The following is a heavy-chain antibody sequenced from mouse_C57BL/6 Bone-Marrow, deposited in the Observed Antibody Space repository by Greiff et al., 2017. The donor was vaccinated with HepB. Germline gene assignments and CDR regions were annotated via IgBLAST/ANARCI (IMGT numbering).Heavy chain of an antibody. V-gene: IGHV1-61*01. CDR1: GYTFTSYW. J-gene: IGHJ2*01. CDR3: ARDRLYYFDY. CDR2: IDPSDSET. Sequence: QVQLQQPGAELVRPGSSVKLSCKASGYTFTSYWMDWVKQRPGQGLEWIGNIDPSDSETHYNQKFKDKATLTVDKSSSTAYMQLSSLTSEDSAVYYCARDRLYYFDYWGQGTTLTVSS.